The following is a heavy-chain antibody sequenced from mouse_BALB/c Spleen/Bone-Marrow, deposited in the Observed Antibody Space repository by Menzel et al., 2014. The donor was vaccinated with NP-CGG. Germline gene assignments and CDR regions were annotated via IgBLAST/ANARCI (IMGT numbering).Heavy chain of an antibody. CDR3: ARSADWYFDV. CDR2: ISYSGST. V-gene: IGHV3-2*02. Sequence: VQLQQSGPGLVKPSQSLSLTCTVTGYSITSDYAWNWIRQFPGNKLEWMDYISYSGSTSYNPSLKSRISITRDTSKNQFFLQLNSVTAEDTATYDCARSADWYFDVWGAGTTVTVSS. J-gene: IGHJ1*01. CDR1: GYSITSDYA.